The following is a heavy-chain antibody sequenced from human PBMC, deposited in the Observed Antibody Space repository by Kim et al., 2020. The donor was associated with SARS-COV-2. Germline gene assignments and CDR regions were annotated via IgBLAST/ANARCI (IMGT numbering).Heavy chain of an antibody. D-gene: IGHD3-3*01. J-gene: IGHJ4*02. Sequence: SETLSLTCTVSGGSIRSSIYYWGWIRQPPGKGLEWIGSIYYSGSTYYNLSLKSRVTISVDTSKNQFSLKLISVTAADTAVYYCARIEKDFWSNYYSGGYFDYWGQGTLVNVSS. CDR1: GGSIRSSIYY. CDR2: IYYSGST. V-gene: IGHV4-39*07. CDR3: ARIEKDFWSNYYSGGYFDY.